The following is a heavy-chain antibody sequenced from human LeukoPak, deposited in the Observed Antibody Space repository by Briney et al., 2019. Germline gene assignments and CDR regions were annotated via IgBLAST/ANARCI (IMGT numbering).Heavy chain of an antibody. V-gene: IGHV6-1*01. Sequence: SQTLSLTCAISGDSVSSNSAAWNWIRQSPSRGLEWLGRTYYRSKWYNDYAVSVKSRITINPDTSKNQFSLQLNSVTPEDTAVYYCAREGNYDSWSGYYSSFYYYYGMDVWGQGTTVTVSS. CDR3: AREGNYDSWSGYYSSFYYYYGMDV. D-gene: IGHD3-3*01. CDR2: TYYRSKWYN. CDR1: GDSVSSNSAA. J-gene: IGHJ6*02.